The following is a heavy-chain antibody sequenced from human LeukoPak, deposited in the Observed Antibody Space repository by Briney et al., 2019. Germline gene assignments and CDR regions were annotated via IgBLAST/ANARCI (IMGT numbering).Heavy chain of an antibody. D-gene: IGHD3-3*01. J-gene: IGHJ4*02. CDR3: ARVLRDQATEFGVVHAWDY. CDR2: MNPNSGNT. V-gene: IGHV1-8*03. CDR1: GYTSTSYD. Sequence: ASVKVSCKASGYTSTSYDINWVRQATGQGLEWMGWMNPNSGNTGYAQRFQGRVTITRNTSISTAYMELSSLRSEDTAVYYCARVLRDQATEFGVVHAWDYWGQGTLVTVSS.